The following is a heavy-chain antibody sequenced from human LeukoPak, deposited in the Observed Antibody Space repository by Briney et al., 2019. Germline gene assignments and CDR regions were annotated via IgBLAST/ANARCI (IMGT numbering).Heavy chain of an antibody. CDR1: GYTFTIYA. J-gene: IGHJ4*02. CDR2: INAGNGNT. CDR3: SRARPDFGSFYTVSDY. V-gene: IGHV1-3*01. Sequence: ASVKVSCKASGYTFTIYAMHWVRQAPGQRLGWMGWINAGNGNTKYSQKFQGRVTITRDTSASTAYMELSSLRSDDTAVYYCSRARPDFGSFYTVSDYWGQGTLLTVSS. D-gene: IGHD1-26*01.